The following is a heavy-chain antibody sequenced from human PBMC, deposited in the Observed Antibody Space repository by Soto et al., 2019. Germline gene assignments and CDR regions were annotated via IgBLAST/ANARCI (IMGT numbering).Heavy chain of an antibody. D-gene: IGHD4-17*01. Sequence: TLSLTCTFSGGSISSSSYYWGWIRQPPGKGLEWIGSIYYSGSTYYNPSLKSRVTISVDTSKNQFSLKLSSVTAADTAVYYCARHVTPTTVTTRHGYFDYWGQGTLVTVSS. CDR1: GGSISSSSYY. CDR3: ARHVTPTTVTTRHGYFDY. CDR2: IYYSGST. V-gene: IGHV4-39*01. J-gene: IGHJ4*02.